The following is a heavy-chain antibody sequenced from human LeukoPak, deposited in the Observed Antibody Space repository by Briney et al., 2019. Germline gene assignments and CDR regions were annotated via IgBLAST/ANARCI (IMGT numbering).Heavy chain of an antibody. CDR2: IYYSGST. Sequence: PSETLSLTCTVSGGSISSYYWSWIGQPPGKGLEWIGYIYYSGSTNYNPSLKSRVTISVDTSKNQFSLKLSSVTAADTAVYYCARGRGPYGSGSSFDYWGQGTLVTVSS. J-gene: IGHJ4*02. V-gene: IGHV4-59*01. CDR1: GGSISSYY. CDR3: ARGRGPYGSGSSFDY. D-gene: IGHD3-10*01.